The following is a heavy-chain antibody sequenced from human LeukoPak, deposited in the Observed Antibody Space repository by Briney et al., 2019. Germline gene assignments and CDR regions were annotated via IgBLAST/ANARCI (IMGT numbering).Heavy chain of an antibody. CDR3: AREMRENYYDSSGHDAFDL. Sequence: EASVKVSCKASGYTFTSYGISWVRQAPGQGLEWMGWISAYDGNTNYAQKLQGRVTMTTDTSTSTAYMELRSLRSDDTAVYYCAREMRENYYDSSGHDAFDLWGQGTVVTVSS. V-gene: IGHV1-18*01. CDR2: ISAYDGNT. D-gene: IGHD3-22*01. J-gene: IGHJ3*01. CDR1: GYTFTSYG.